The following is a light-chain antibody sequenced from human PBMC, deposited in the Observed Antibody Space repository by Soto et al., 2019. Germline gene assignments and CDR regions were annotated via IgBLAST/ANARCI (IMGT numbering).Light chain of an antibody. V-gene: IGKV1-27*01. CDR2: AAS. Sequence: DIQMTQSPSSLSASLGDRVTITCRASQDIKKYVAWYLQKPGKVPQLLIYAASTLQSGVPSRFSGSGSGTEFTLTISSLQPEDVATYHCQKYDTVPWAFAQGTKVEIK. CDR3: QKYDTVPWA. CDR1: QDIKKY. J-gene: IGKJ1*01.